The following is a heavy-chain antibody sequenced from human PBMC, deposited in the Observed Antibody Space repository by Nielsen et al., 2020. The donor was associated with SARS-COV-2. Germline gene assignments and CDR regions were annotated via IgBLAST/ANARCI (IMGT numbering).Heavy chain of an antibody. V-gene: IGHV3-30*18. J-gene: IGHJ4*02. CDR2: ISYDGSNK. D-gene: IGHD6-19*01. Sequence: GESPKIPCDASGFTFSSYGMHWVRQAPGKGLEWVAVISYDGSNKYYADSVKGRFTISRDNSKNTLYLQMNSLRAEDTAVYYCAKSYSSGWNFDYWGQGTLVTVSS. CDR3: AKSYSSGWNFDY. CDR1: GFTFSSYG.